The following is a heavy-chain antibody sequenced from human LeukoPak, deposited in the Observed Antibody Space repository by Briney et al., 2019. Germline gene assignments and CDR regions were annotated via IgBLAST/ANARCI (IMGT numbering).Heavy chain of an antibody. Sequence: GASVTVSCKASGYTFTGYYMHWVRQARGQGLEWMGWINPNSGGTNYAQKFQGRVTMTRDTSISTAYMELSRLRSDDTAVYYCATYYYGSGSYYTNFDYWGQGTLVTVSS. J-gene: IGHJ4*02. CDR3: ATYYYGSGSYYTNFDY. CDR2: INPNSGGT. V-gene: IGHV1-2*02. CDR1: GYTFTGYY. D-gene: IGHD3-10*01.